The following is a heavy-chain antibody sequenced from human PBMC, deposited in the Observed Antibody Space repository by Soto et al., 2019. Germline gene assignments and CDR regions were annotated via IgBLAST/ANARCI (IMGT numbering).Heavy chain of an antibody. V-gene: IGHV1-69*13. CDR3: AREMKAAAGIDYYYGMDV. D-gene: IGHD6-13*01. CDR2: IIPIFGTA. J-gene: IGHJ6*02. Sequence: SVKVSCKASGGTFSSYAISWVRQAPGQGLEWMGGIIPIFGTANYAQKFQGRVTITADESTSTAYMELSSLRSEDTAVYYCAREMKAAAGIDYYYGMDVWGQGTTVTVSS. CDR1: GGTFSSYA.